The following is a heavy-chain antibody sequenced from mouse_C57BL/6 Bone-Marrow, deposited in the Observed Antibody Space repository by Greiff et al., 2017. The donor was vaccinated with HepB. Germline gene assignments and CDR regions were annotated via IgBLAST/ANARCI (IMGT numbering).Heavy chain of an antibody. CDR3: TRDSWEGFAY. CDR1: GFTFSSYA. Sequence: EVKLMESGGDLVKPGGSLKLSCAASGFTFSSYAMSWVRQTPEKRLEWVAYISSGGDYIYYADTVKGRFTISRDNARNTLYLQMSSLKSEDTAMYYCTRDSWEGFAYWGQGTLVTVSA. CDR2: ISSGGDYI. V-gene: IGHV5-9-1*02. D-gene: IGHD4-1*01. J-gene: IGHJ3*01.